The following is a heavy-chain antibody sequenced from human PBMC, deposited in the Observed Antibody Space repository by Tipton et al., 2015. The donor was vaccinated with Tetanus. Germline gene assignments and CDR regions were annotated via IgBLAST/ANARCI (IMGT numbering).Heavy chain of an antibody. CDR3: ARHGGRLAYYYYGMDV. D-gene: IGHD3-16*01. V-gene: IGHV4-39*01. CDR2: IYYSGST. J-gene: IGHJ6*02. Sequence: LSLTCTVSGGSISSSSYYWGWIRQPPGKGLEWIGSIYYSGSTYYNPSLKSRVTISVDTSENQFSLKLSSVTAADTAVYYCARHGGRLAYYYYGMDVWGQGTTVTVSS. CDR1: GGSISSSSYY.